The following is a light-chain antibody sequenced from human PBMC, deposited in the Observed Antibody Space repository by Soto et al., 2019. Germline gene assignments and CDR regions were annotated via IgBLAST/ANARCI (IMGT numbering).Light chain of an antibody. V-gene: IGLV1-40*01. Sequence: QSVLTQPPSMAASPCQSFTISCTWISSNIGTVYDVHWYQQLPGTAPKLLIHVNINRPSGVPDRFSGSKSGTSASLVITGLQPEDEATYYCQSYDNRMSDYVLGDGTXVTVL. CDR3: QSYDNRMSDYV. J-gene: IGLJ1*01. CDR1: SSNIGTVYD. CDR2: VNI.